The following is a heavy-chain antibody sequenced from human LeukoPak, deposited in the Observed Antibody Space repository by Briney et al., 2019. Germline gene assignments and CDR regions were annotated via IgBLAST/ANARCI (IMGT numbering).Heavy chain of an antibody. CDR2: INHSGST. Sequence: KPSETLSLTCAVYGGSFSGYYWSWIRQPPGKGLEWIGEINHSGSTNYHPSLKSRVTISVDTSKNQFSLKLSSVTAADTAVYYCARGLRLAAGDSSGYYFNWFDPWGQGTLVTVSS. V-gene: IGHV4-34*01. CDR3: ARGLRLAAGDSSGYYFNWFDP. CDR1: GGSFSGYY. D-gene: IGHD3-22*01. J-gene: IGHJ5*02.